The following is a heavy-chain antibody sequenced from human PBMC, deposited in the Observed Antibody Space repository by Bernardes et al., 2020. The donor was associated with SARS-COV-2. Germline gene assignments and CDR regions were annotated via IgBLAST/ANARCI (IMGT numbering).Heavy chain of an antibody. CDR1: GGFFNDNY. J-gene: IGHJ5*02. D-gene: IGHD2-2*01. V-gene: IGHV4-34*01. Sequence: SETLSLTCALYGGFFNDNYWNWIRQPPGKGLEWIGQINHSGNTNYNPSLKSRVTISVDTSKNQFSLKLNSVTAADTAVYYCARGYCSSTSCPPLNWFDPWGQGTLVTVSS. CDR3: ARGYCSSTSCPPLNWFDP. CDR2: INHSGNT.